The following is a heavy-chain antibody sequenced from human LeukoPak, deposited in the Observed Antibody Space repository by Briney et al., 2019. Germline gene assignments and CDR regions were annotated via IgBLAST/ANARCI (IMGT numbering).Heavy chain of an antibody. D-gene: IGHD6-13*01. V-gene: IGHV4-34*01. CDR2: INHSGST. J-gene: IGHJ4*02. CDR1: GGSFSGYY. Sequence: SETLSLTCAVYGGSFSGYYWSWIRQPPGKGLEWIGEINHSGSTNYNPSLKSRVTISVDTSKNQFSLKLSSVTAADTAVYYCARRRSSSWYYFDYWGQGTLVTVSS. CDR3: ARRRSSSWYYFDY.